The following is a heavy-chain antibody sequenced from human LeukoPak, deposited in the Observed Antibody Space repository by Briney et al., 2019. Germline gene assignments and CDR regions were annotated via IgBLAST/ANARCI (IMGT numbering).Heavy chain of an antibody. D-gene: IGHD2-2*01. CDR3: ATGGIIVVPTAPWAGFDY. J-gene: IGHJ4*02. Sequence: PGRSLRLSCVVSGLTFSDAWMNWVRQAPGKGLEWVARVKSKADGGTKDYAAAVKVRFTISRDDSKNTLFLQMTSLKTEDTAVYYCATGGIIVVPTAPWAGFDYWGQGTLVTVSS. CDR2: VKSKADGGTK. CDR1: GLTFSDAW. V-gene: IGHV3-15*01.